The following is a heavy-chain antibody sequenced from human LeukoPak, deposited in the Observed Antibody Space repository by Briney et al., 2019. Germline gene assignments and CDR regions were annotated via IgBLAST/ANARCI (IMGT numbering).Heavy chain of an antibody. Sequence: PGGSLRLSCAASGFTFSSYAMHWVRQAPGKGLEWVAVISYDGSNKYYADSVKGRFTISRDNSKNTLYLQMNSLRAEDTAVYYCARDTLRWGPGYYYMDVWGKGTTVTVSS. CDR1: GFTFSSYA. D-gene: IGHD4-23*01. J-gene: IGHJ6*03. CDR2: ISYDGSNK. V-gene: IGHV3-30*04. CDR3: ARDTLRWGPGYYYMDV.